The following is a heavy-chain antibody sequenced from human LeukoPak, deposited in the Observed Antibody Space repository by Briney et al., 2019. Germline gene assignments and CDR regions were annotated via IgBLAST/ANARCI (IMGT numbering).Heavy chain of an antibody. V-gene: IGHV4-34*01. J-gene: IGHJ5*02. Sequence: PSETLSLTCAVYGXSFSGYYWSWIRQPPGKGLEWIGEINHSGSTNYNPSLKSRVTISVDTSKNQFSLKLSSVTAADTAVYYCARDYSSSWTRFDPWGQGTLVTVSS. CDR3: ARDYSSSWTRFDP. CDR2: INHSGST. D-gene: IGHD6-13*01. CDR1: GXSFSGYY.